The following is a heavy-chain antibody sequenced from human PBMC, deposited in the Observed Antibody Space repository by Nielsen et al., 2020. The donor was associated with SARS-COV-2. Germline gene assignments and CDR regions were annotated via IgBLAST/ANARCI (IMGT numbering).Heavy chain of an antibody. CDR1: GLIVSSNY. D-gene: IGHD6-19*01. CDR3: SMLTTSGWY. V-gene: IGHV3-53*01. CDR2: IQSGGTT. Sequence: GESLKISCAASGLIVSSNYMYWVRQAPGKGLEWVSVIQSGGTTFYADSVKGRFTISRDNSKNTVYLDMNNLRVEDTAVYYCSMLTTSGWYWGQGTLVTVSS. J-gene: IGHJ4*02.